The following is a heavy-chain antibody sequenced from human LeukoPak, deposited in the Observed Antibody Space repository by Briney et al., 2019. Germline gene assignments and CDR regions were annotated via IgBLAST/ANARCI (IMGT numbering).Heavy chain of an antibody. J-gene: IGHJ5*01. D-gene: IGHD2-2*01. CDR2: IYSSGST. V-gene: IGHV4-61*02. CDR1: GDSISSGSYY. CDR3: AGDLVAADNNWFDS. Sequence: SETLSLTCTVSGDSISSGSYYWSWIRQPAGKGLEWIGRIYSSGSTNYNPSLKSRVTISRDTSKNQFSLRLSSVTAADTAVYYCAGDLVAADNNWFDSWGQGTLVTVSS.